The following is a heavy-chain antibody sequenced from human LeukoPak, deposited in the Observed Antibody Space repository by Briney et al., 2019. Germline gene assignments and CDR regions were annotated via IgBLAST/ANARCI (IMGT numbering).Heavy chain of an antibody. J-gene: IGHJ4*02. V-gene: IGHV3-30-3*01. CDR3: AREGDGYNSHVDY. CDR2: ISYDGSNK. D-gene: IGHD5-24*01. Sequence: GRSLRLSCAASGFTFSSYAMHWVRQAPGKGLEGVAVISYDGSNKYYADSVKGRFTISRDNSKNTLYLQMNSLRAEDTAVYYCAREGDGYNSHVDYWGQGTLVTVSS. CDR1: GFTFSSYA.